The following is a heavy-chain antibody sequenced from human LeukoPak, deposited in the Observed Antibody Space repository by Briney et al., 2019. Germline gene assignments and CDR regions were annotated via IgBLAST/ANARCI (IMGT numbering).Heavy chain of an antibody. CDR3: ARDIKELGIAAAGSEYLDY. V-gene: IGHV3-30-3*01. D-gene: IGHD6-13*01. J-gene: IGHJ4*02. CDR1: GFTFSSYA. CDR2: ISYDGSNK. Sequence: PGRSLRLSCAASGFTFSSYAMHWVRQAPGKGLEWVAVISYDGSNKYYADSAKGRFTISRDNSKNTLYLQMNSLRAEDTAVYYCARDIKELGIAAAGSEYLDYWGQGTLVTVSS.